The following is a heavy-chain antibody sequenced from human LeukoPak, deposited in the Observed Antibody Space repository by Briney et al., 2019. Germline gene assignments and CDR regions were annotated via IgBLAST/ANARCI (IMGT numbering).Heavy chain of an antibody. CDR1: GFTFSSYA. D-gene: IGHD6-13*01. J-gene: IGHJ4*02. CDR3: AKDAAPDSSWRHGVYYFDY. Sequence: GGSLRPSCAASGFTFSSYAMSWVRQAPGKGLEWVSAISGSGGSTYYADSVKGRFTISRDNSKNTLYLQMNSLRAEDTAVYYCAKDAAPDSSWRHGVYYFDYWGQGTLVTVSS. V-gene: IGHV3-23*01. CDR2: ISGSGGST.